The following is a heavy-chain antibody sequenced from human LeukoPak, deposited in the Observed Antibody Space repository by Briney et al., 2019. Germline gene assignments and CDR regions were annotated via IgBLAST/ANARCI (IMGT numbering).Heavy chain of an antibody. CDR3: ARDVCPYYYGSGSYCDTERVNDY. CDR1: GYTFTSYY. Sequence: ASVKVSCKASGYTFTSYYLHWVRQAPGQGLEWMGGIIPIFGTANYAQKFQGRVTITADESTSTAYMELSSLRSEDTAVYYCARDVCPYYYGSGSYCDTERVNDYWGQGTLVTVSS. CDR2: IIPIFGTA. D-gene: IGHD3-10*01. J-gene: IGHJ4*02. V-gene: IGHV1-69*13.